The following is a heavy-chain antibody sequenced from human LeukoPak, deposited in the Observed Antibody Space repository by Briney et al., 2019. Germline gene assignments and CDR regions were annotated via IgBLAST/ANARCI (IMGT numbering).Heavy chain of an antibody. V-gene: IGHV4-39*01. CDR2: VYYSGST. D-gene: IGHD3-10*01. CDR1: GASIRSSDYY. Sequence: SETLSLTCVLSGASIRSSDYYWAWIRQPPGKGLEWIGTVYYSGSTYYNPSLKSRFTISVDTSNNSISLKVTSLTAADTAVYYCARHGNGEPFDYWGQGSLVTVSS. J-gene: IGHJ4*02. CDR3: ARHGNGEPFDY.